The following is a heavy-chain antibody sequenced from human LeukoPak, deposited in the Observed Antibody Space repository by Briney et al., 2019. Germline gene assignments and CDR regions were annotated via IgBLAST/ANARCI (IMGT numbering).Heavy chain of an antibody. CDR2: ISGSGGST. J-gene: IGHJ4*02. Sequence: GGSLRLSCAASGFTFSGYAMSWVRQAPGMGLAWVSAISGSGGSTYYADSVKGRFTISRDTSKNTLYLQMNSLRAEDTAVYYCARGRYYDNSVYYYFDYWGQGTLVTVSS. CDR1: GFTFSGYA. CDR3: ARGRYYDNSVYYYFDY. D-gene: IGHD3-22*01. V-gene: IGHV3-23*01.